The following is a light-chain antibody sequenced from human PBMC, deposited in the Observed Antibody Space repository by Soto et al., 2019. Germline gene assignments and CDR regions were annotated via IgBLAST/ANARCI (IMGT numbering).Light chain of an antibody. CDR3: QQYNNWPPRAT. J-gene: IGKJ5*01. Sequence: EVVMTQSPATLSVSPGERATLSCRANQNIVTNLAWYQQKPGQAPRLLIYGASTRATGIPARFSGSGFGTDFTLTISSLQSEDSAVYYCQQYNNWPPRATFGQGTRLEI. CDR2: GAS. CDR1: QNIVTN. V-gene: IGKV3-15*01.